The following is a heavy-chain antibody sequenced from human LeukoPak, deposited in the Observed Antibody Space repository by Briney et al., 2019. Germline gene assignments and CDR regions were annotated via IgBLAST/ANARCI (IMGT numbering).Heavy chain of an antibody. V-gene: IGHV4-39*01. J-gene: IGHJ4*02. Sequence: SETLSLTCTVSGGSISSSSYYWGWIRQPPGKGLEWIGSIYYSGSTYYNPSLKSRVTISVDTSKNQFSLKLSSVTAADTAVYYCARIPSGHLDYWGQGTLVTVSS. CDR1: GGSISSSSYY. D-gene: IGHD3-3*01. CDR3: ARIPSGHLDY. CDR2: IYYSGST.